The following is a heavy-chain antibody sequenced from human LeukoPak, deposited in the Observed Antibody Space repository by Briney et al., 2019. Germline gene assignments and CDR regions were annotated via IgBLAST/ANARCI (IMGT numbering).Heavy chain of an antibody. V-gene: IGHV4-39*07. CDR1: FGSISSDSHY. CDR3: ARGGSYYDS. D-gene: IGHD1-26*01. J-gene: IGHJ4*02. CDR2: IYYGGTT. Sequence: SETLSLTCTVSFGSISSDSHYWGWIRQPPGNRLEWIASIYYGGTTQYNPSLKSRATISIDTSNNRFSLRLTSATAADTAVYYCARGGSYYDSWGQGTLVTVSS.